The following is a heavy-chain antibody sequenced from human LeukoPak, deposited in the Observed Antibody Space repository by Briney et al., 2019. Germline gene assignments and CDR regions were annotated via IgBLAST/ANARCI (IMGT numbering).Heavy chain of an antibody. CDR3: ARDDLYYYGSGRSPRPEYYFDY. CDR2: INPSGGST. V-gene: IGHV1-46*01. CDR1: GYTSTSYY. J-gene: IGHJ4*02. D-gene: IGHD3-10*01. Sequence: ASVKVSCKASGYTSTSYYMHWVRQAPGQGLEWMGIINPSGGSTTYAQKFQGRVTMTRDTSTSTVYMELSSLRSEDTAVYYCARDDLYYYGSGRSPRPEYYFDYWGQGTLVTVSS.